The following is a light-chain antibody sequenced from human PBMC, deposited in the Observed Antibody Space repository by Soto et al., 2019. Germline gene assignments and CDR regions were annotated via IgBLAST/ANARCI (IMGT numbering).Light chain of an antibody. V-gene: IGKV1-39*01. Sequence: IQMTQSPSSLSASVGDGFTITCRASQSISFYLNWYQHQTGTAPKLLIYAASSLQGGVPSRFSGSGYGTQFTLTISGLQTEDFATYYCQQSYKILTFGGGTKVDIK. J-gene: IGKJ4*01. CDR3: QQSYKILT. CDR2: AAS. CDR1: QSISFY.